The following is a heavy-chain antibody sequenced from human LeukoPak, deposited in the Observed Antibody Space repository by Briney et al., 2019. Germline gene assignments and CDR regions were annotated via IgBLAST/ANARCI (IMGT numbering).Heavy chain of an antibody. CDR2: IYPGDSDT. J-gene: IGHJ6*03. V-gene: IGHV5-51*01. CDR3: ARGGGSPYYYGSGSYYKADYYMDV. CDR1: GYSFTSYW. D-gene: IGHD3-10*01. Sequence: GESLKISCKGSGYSFTSYWIGWVRQMPGKGLEWMGIIYPGDSDTRYSPSFQGQVTISADKSISTAYLQWSSLKASDTAMYYCARGGGSPYYYGSGSYYKADYYMDVWGKGTTVTISS.